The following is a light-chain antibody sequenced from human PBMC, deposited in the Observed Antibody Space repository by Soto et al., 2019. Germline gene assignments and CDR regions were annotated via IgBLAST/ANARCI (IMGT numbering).Light chain of an antibody. J-gene: IGLJ3*02. V-gene: IGLV2-14*01. Sequence: QSALTQPASLSGSPGQSITISCTGTSSDVGAFNYVSWYQQHPGKTPKLIIYEVTNRPSGVSNRFSGSKSGNTASLTISGLQAEDEADYYCNAYASTSARLFGGGTQLTVL. CDR3: NAYASTSARL. CDR2: EVT. CDR1: SSDVGAFNY.